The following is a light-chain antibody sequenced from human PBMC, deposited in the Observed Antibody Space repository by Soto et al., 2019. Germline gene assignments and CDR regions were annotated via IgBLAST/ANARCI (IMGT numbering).Light chain of an antibody. CDR1: QSVGTF. Sequence: EIVLTQSPATLSLSPGERATLSCRASQSVGTFLAWYQQKPGQPPRLTIYDASDRATGIPARFSGSGSGTDFTLTISRLESDDFAVYYCQQYAGSPRTFGQGTKVDIK. CDR2: DAS. J-gene: IGKJ1*01. CDR3: QQYAGSPRT. V-gene: IGKV3-11*01.